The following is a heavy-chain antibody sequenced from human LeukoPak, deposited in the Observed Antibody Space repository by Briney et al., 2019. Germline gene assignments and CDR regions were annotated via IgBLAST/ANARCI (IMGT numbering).Heavy chain of an antibody. CDR2: IYHSGDTTFT. Sequence: PETLSLACDVSGDSITSSNWWSWIRQPPGKGLEWIGEIYHSGDTTFTNFNPSLKSRVTISVDKSRNQFSLKVISVTAADTAVYYCAKRPAYSRFRFDCWGQGNPGFVSS. J-gene: IGHJ4*02. V-gene: IGHV4-4*03. CDR1: GDSITSSNW. D-gene: IGHD6-13*01. CDR3: AKRPAYSRFRFDC.